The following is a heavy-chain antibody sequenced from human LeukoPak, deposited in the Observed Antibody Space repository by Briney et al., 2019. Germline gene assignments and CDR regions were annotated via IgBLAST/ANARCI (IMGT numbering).Heavy chain of an antibody. CDR2: INHSGST. V-gene: IGHV4-34*01. J-gene: IGHJ4*02. CDR3: ADELYGSGSYR. Sequence: PSETLSLTCAVYGGSFSGYYWSWIRQPPGKGLEWIGEINHSGSTNYNPSLKSRVTISVDTSKNQFSLKLSSVTAADTAVYYCADELYGSGSYRWGQGTLVTVSS. CDR1: GGSFSGYY. D-gene: IGHD3-10*01.